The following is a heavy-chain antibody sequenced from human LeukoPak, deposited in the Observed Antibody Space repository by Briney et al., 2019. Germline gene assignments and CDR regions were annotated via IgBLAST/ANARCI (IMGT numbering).Heavy chain of an antibody. Sequence: PGGSLRLSRVASVFTFSRFAMSWVRLAPGRGLEWISSVSGTGDNTHYTDSVKGRFTISRDNSKNTLYLHMSALRAADTAVYYCAKPSIAPRPFLTYLYYYVDVWAEGTTAIVSS. CDR2: VSGTGDNT. J-gene: IGHJ6*03. CDR3: AKPSIAPRPFLTYLYYYVDV. V-gene: IGHV3-23*01. CDR1: VFTFSRFA. D-gene: IGHD6-6*01.